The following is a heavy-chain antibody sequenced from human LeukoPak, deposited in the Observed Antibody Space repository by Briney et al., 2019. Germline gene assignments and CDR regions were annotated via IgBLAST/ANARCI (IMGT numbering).Heavy chain of an antibody. J-gene: IGHJ4*02. CDR1: GGSFSGYY. Sequence: GALRLSCAVYGGSFSGYYWSWIRQPPGKGLEWIGEINHSGSTNYNPSLKSRVTISVDTSKNQFSLKLSSVTAADTAVYYCARGRGYGSGSYCYWGQGTLVTVFS. D-gene: IGHD3-10*01. CDR3: ARGRGYGSGSYCY. CDR2: INHSGST. V-gene: IGHV4-34*01.